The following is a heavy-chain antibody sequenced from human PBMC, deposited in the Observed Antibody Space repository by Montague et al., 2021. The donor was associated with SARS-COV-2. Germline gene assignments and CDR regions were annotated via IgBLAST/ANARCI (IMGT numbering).Heavy chain of an antibody. CDR2: IDWDDDK. CDR3: ARLRVEMATMIGNYYYYGMDV. V-gene: IGHV2-70*01. CDR1: GFSLSTSGMC. Sequence: PALVKPTQTLTLTCTFSGFSLSTSGMCVSWIRQPPGKALEWLALIDWDDDKYYSTSLKTRLTISKDTSKNQVVLTMTNMDLVDTATYCARLRVEMATMIGNYYYYGMDVWGQGTTVTVSS. D-gene: IGHD5-24*01. J-gene: IGHJ6*02.